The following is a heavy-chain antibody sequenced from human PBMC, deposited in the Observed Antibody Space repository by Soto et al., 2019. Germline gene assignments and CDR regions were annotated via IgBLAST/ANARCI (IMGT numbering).Heavy chain of an antibody. J-gene: IGHJ4*02. V-gene: IGHV1-2*02. CDR1: GYTFTDYY. Sequence: ASVKVFCKASGYTFTDYYMHWVRQAPGQGLEWMGWINPKTGGTNYVQKFQGRVTMTRDTSITTAYMELSRLRSDDTAVYYCARDVVGSDYFDYWGQGALVTVSS. CDR3: ARDVVGSDYFDY. CDR2: INPKTGGT. D-gene: IGHD1-26*01.